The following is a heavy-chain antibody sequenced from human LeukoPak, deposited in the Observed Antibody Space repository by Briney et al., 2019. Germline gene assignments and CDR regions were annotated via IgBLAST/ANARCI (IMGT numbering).Heavy chain of an antibody. CDR2: ISYDGSNK. D-gene: IGHD2-2*01. CDR1: GFTFSSYS. V-gene: IGHV3-30*01. J-gene: IGHJ5*02. CDR3: ARGSTSSPCSGP. Sequence: GRSLRLSCAASGFTFSSYSMHWVRQAPGKGLEWVAVISYDGSNKYYADSVKGRFTISRDNSKNTLYLQMNSLRAEDTAVYYCARGSTSSPCSGPWGQGTLVTVSS.